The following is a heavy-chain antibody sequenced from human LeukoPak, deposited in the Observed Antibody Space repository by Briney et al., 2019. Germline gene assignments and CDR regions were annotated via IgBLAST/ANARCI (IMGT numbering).Heavy chain of an antibody. D-gene: IGHD2-2*01. CDR3: ARGDCSSTSCSSFDY. Sequence: SVTVSCKTSGGAFSSYDISWVRQAPGQGLEWMGVIIPIFGTANYAQKFQGRVTITADESTSTAYTELSSLRSEDTAVYYCARGDCSSTSCSSFDYWGQGTLVTVSS. J-gene: IGHJ4*02. CDR1: GGAFSSYD. CDR2: IIPIFGTA. V-gene: IGHV1-69*13.